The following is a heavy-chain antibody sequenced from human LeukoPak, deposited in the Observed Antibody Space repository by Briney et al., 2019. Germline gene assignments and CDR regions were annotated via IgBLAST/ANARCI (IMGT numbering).Heavy chain of an antibody. Sequence: GGSMRLSCAASGFTVSSNYMSWVRQAPGKGLWWVSVIYSSGNTYYAASVKGRFTTSRGNSNNTLFLQMNSLRAEDTAVYYFARDATRDFAFDIWGQGTVVTVSS. CDR3: ARDATRDFAFDI. J-gene: IGHJ3*02. CDR2: IYSSGNT. CDR1: GFTVSSNY. V-gene: IGHV3-53*01. D-gene: IGHD1-1*01.